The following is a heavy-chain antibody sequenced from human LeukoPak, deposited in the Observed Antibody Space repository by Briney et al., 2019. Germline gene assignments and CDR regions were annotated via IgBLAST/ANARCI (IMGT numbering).Heavy chain of an antibody. Sequence: GGSLRLSCAASGFTFSSYGMHWVRQAPGKGLEWVAVISYDGSNKYYADSVKGRFTISRDNSKNTLYLQMNSLRDEDTAVYYCANGYCTNGVCYPYYYYYMDVWGKGTTVTVSS. J-gene: IGHJ6*03. CDR1: GFTFSSYG. D-gene: IGHD2-8*01. CDR3: ANGYCTNGVCYPYYYYYMDV. CDR2: ISYDGSNK. V-gene: IGHV3-30*18.